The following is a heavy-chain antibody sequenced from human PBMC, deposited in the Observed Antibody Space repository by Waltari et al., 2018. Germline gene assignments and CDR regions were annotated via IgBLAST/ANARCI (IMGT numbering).Heavy chain of an antibody. CDR1: GFTFSAYW. CDR2: ISGSSRDT. V-gene: IGHV3-11*06. Sequence: VQLVESGGGLVQPGGFLRLSCATSGFTFSAYWMYWFRQAPGKGLEWVSSISGSSRDTFYPGSVKGRFTISRDNAKNTLYLQMNSLRAEDTAVYYCARDRSGGWAFDSWGQGVLVTVSS. D-gene: IGHD6-19*01. CDR3: ARDRSGGWAFDS. J-gene: IGHJ4*02.